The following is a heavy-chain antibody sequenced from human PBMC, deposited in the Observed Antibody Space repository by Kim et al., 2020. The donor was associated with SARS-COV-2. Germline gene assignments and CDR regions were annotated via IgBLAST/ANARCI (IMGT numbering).Heavy chain of an antibody. D-gene: IGHD2-15*01. V-gene: IGHV5-51*01. CDR2: T. CDR3: AGGRDGFFFDY. J-gene: IGHJ4*02. Sequence: TRYSPSFQGQVTISADKSISTAYLQWSSLKASDTAMYYCAGGRDGFFFDYWGQGTLVTVSS.